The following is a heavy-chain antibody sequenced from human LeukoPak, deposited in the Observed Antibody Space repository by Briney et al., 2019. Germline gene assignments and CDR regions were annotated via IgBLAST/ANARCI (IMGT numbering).Heavy chain of an antibody. CDR3: ATSTGYSSSWQPPNDY. D-gene: IGHD6-13*01. J-gene: IGHJ4*02. Sequence: GGSLRLSCAASGFTFSSYSMNWVRQAPGKGLEWVSGITASGGSIYYADSVKGRFSISRDNSKDTLFLQMNSLRAEDTAVYYCATSTGYSSSWQPPNDYWGQGTLVTVSS. V-gene: IGHV3-23*01. CDR1: GFTFSSYS. CDR2: ITASGGSI.